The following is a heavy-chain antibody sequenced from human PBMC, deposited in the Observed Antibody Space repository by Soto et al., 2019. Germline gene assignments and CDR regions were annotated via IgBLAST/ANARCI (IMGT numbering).Heavy chain of an antibody. J-gene: IGHJ4*02. D-gene: IGHD2-8*01. CDR3: ARDRCTNGVCYAPSDY. CDR1: GFTFSTDG. CDR2: ISSNGRST. V-gene: IGHV3-64*01. Sequence: GGSLRLSCAASGFTFSTDGMNWVRQAPGKGLEYVSAISSNGRSTYYANSVKGRFTISRDNSKNTLYLQMDSLRAEDMAVYYCARDRCTNGVCYAPSDYWGQGTLVTVSS.